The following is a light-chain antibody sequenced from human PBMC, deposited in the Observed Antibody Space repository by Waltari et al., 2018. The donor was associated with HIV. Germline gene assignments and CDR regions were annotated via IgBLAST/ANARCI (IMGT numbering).Light chain of an antibody. V-gene: IGKV1-33*01. Sequence: ASVGDRVIITCRASQDISNCLNWYQQKPGKAPSLLIYTASNVETGVPTRFSGSGSGTDFTFTISSLQPEDIATYFCQQYDDLPHTFGQGTKLEIK. CDR3: QQYDDLPHT. CDR1: QDISNC. CDR2: TAS. J-gene: IGKJ2*01.